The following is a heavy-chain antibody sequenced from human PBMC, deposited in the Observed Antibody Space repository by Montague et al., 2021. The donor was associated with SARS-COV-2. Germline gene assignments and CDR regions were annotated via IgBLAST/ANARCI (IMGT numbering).Heavy chain of an antibody. Sequence: CAISGDSVSSNNAAWNWIRQSPSRGLEWLRRTCYRSEWYFEYAISLRGRITINPDTSKNQFSLQLDSVTLDDTAVYYCARYSYSGTYFALNDAFDIWGQGTLVTVSS. CDR2: TCYRSEWYF. CDR1: GDSVSSNNAA. V-gene: IGHV6-1*01. CDR3: ARYSYSGTYFALNDAFDI. D-gene: IGHD1-26*01. J-gene: IGHJ3*02.